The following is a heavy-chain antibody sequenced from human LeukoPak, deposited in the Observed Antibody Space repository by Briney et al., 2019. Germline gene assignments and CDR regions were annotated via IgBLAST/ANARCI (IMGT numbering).Heavy chain of an antibody. CDR2: IKGDESDK. V-gene: IGHV3-7*01. J-gene: IGHJ4*02. CDR1: GFTFSNYW. CDR3: ARGDEERVYRPSDY. D-gene: IGHD1-1*01. Sequence: HPGGSLRLSCVGSGFTFSNYWMSWVRQAPGKGLEWVASIKGDESDKKFVDSVKGRFTISRDNPQNSLYLQINSLRAEDTAVYYFARGDEERVYRPSDYWGQGTLVTVSS.